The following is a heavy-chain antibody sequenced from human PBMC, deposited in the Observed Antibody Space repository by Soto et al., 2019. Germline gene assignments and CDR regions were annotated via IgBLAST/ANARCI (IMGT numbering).Heavy chain of an antibody. Sequence: EVQLVESGGGSVQPGGSLRLSCAASGFTFSGSTIHWVRQTSGKGLEWVGRIPSKINTYATAYAASVKGRFTISRDDSKNRAYLQMTTLKTEKRAMYYCARHPPNVPVASAIDSWGKEPWSPSPQ. CDR1: GFTFSGST. CDR2: IPSKINTYAT. J-gene: IGHJ5*01. D-gene: IGHD2-2*01. CDR3: ARHPPNVPVASAIDS. V-gene: IGHV3-73*02.